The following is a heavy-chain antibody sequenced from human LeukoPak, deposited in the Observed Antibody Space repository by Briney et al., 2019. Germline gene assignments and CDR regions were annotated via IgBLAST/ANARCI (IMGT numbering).Heavy chain of an antibody. Sequence: SETLSLTCTVSGGSISSYYWSWIRQPAGKGLEWIGRIYTSGSTNYNPSLKSRVTMSVDTSKNQFSLKLSSVTAADTAAYYCARDLDDSSGYYHSWFDPWGQGTLVTVSS. J-gene: IGHJ5*02. V-gene: IGHV4-4*07. D-gene: IGHD3-22*01. CDR2: IYTSGST. CDR1: GGSISSYY. CDR3: ARDLDDSSGYYHSWFDP.